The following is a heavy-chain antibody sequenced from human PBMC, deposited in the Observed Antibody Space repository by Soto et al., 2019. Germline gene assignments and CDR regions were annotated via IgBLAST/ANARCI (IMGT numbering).Heavy chain of an antibody. V-gene: IGHV1-69*04. CDR3: ARDRVDTAMVYFYGMDV. Sequence: SVKVSCKASGGTFSSYTISWVRQAPGQGLEWMGRIIPILGIANYAQKFQGRVTITADKSTSTAYMELSSLRSEDTAVYYCARDRVDTAMVYFYGMDVWGQGTTVTVSS. CDR1: GGTFSSYT. D-gene: IGHD5-18*01. CDR2: IIPILGIA. J-gene: IGHJ6*02.